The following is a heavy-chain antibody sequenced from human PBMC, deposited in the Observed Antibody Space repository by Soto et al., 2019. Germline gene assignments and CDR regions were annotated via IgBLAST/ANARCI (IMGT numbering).Heavy chain of an antibody. D-gene: IGHD2-2*02. CDR3: ARDEAGYCSSTSCYTRQVAFDI. CDR1: GYSIRSGYC. CDR2: IYHSGST. Sequence: SETQSLTCTVSGYSIRSGYCWGWIRQPPGKGLEWIGSIYHSGSTYYNPSLKSRVTISVDTSKNQFSLKLSSVTAADTAVYYCARDEAGYCSSTSCYTRQVAFDIWGQGTMVTVSS. J-gene: IGHJ3*02. V-gene: IGHV4-38-2*02.